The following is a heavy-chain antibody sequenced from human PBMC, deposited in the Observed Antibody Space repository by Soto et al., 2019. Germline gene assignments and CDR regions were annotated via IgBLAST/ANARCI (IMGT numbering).Heavy chain of an antibody. D-gene: IGHD2-15*01. J-gene: IGHJ4*02. CDR2: INGYGHGA. V-gene: IGHV1-18*01. CDR1: GYSFTTYG. Sequence: QVQLVQSGAEVRQPGASVKVSCKASGYSFTTYGMSWVRQAPGQGLEYMGWINGYGHGAKYVQRFQCRFSMTTDTSTNTVYMDLRSLTSDDSAVYYGVRDLNGDIYYGGQGTVVIVSP. CDR3: VRDLNGDIYY.